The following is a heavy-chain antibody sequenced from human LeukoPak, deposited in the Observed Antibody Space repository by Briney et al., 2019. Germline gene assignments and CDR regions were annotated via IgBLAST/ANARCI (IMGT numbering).Heavy chain of an antibody. CDR1: GFTFDDYG. D-gene: IGHD2-8*01. CDR3: AREGYCTNGVCLSLDY. J-gene: IGHJ4*02. CDR2: INWNGGST. V-gene: IGHV3-20*04. Sequence: AGGSLRLSCAASGFTFDDYGMSWVRQAPGKGLEWVSGINWNGGSTGYADSVKGRFTISRDNAKNSLYLQMNSLRAEDTALYYCAREGYCTNGVCLSLDYWGQGTLVTVSS.